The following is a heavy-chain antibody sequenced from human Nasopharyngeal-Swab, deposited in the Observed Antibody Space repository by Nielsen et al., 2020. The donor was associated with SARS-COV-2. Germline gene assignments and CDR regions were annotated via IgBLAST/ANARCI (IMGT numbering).Heavy chain of an antibody. CDR2: ISYDGSNK. CDR3: ANSDFWSGYYKPHYYYYGMDV. J-gene: IGHJ6*02. V-gene: IGHV3-30*18. D-gene: IGHD3-3*01. Sequence: WIRQPPGKGLEWVAVISYDGSNKYYADSVKGRFTISRDNSKNTLYLQMNSLGAEDTAVYYCANSDFWSGYYKPHYYYYGMDVWGQGTTVTVSS.